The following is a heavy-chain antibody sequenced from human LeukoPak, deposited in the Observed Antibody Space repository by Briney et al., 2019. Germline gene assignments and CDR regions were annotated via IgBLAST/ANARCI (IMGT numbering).Heavy chain of an antibody. CDR3: ARDRMYYYDSSGYYLPDYDY. D-gene: IGHD3-22*01. CDR2: INPSGGST. CDR1: GYTFTSYY. J-gene: IGHJ4*02. V-gene: IGHV1-46*01. Sequence: ASVKVSCKASGYTFTSYYMHWARQAPGQGLEWMGIINPSGGSTSYAQKFQGRVTMTRDTSTSTVHMELSSLRSEDTAVYYCARDRMYYYDSSGYYLPDYDYWGQGTLVTVS.